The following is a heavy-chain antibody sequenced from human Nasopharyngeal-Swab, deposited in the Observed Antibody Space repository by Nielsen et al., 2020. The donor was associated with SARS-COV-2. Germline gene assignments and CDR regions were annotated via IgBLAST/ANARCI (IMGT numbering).Heavy chain of an antibody. J-gene: IGHJ5*02. CDR3: ARGPGRITIFGVVIDSRGWFDP. Sequence: GSLRLSCTVSGGSISSSSYYWGWIRQPPGKGLEWIGSIYHSGSTYYNPSLKSRVSISVDTSKNQFSLKLSSVTAADTAVYYCARGPGRITIFGVVIDSRGWFDPWGQGTLVTVSS. V-gene: IGHV4-39*07. D-gene: IGHD3-3*01. CDR1: GGSISSSSYY. CDR2: IYHSGST.